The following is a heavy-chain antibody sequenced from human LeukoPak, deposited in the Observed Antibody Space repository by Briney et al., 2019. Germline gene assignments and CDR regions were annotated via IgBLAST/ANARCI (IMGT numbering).Heavy chain of an antibody. Sequence: SETLSLTCTVSGGSISSSSYYWGWIRQPPGKGLEWIGSIYYSGSTYYNPSLKSRVTISVDTSKNQFSLKLSSVTAADTAVYYCARHRHDSSGYWTTGWDYYYYYYMDVWGKGTTVTISS. V-gene: IGHV4-39*01. D-gene: IGHD3-22*01. J-gene: IGHJ6*03. CDR1: GGSISSSSYY. CDR3: ARHRHDSSGYWTTGWDYYYYYYMDV. CDR2: IYYSGST.